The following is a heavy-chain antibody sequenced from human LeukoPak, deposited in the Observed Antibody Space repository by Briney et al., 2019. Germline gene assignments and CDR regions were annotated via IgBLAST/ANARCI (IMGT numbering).Heavy chain of an antibody. Sequence: GGSLRLSCAASGFTFSSYWMHWVRQAPGKGLEWVSAISGSGGSTYYADSVKGRFTISRDNSKNTLYLQMNSLRAEDTAVYYCAKPLTGYGGVFDYWGQGTLVTVSS. D-gene: IGHD1-14*01. CDR3: AKPLTGYGGVFDY. J-gene: IGHJ4*02. V-gene: IGHV3-23*01. CDR1: GFTFSSYW. CDR2: ISGSGGST.